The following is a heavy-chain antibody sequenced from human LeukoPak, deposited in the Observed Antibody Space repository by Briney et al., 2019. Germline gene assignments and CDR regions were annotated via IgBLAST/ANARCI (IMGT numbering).Heavy chain of an antibody. D-gene: IGHD7-27*01. J-gene: IGHJ6*02. Sequence: ASVKVSCKASGYTFTSYYMHWVRQAPGQGLEWMGIINPSGGSTSYAQKFQGRVTMTRDTSTSTVYMELSSLRSEDTAVYYCASESGSELGGPYYYYGMDVWGRGTTVTVSS. CDR3: ASESGSELGGPYYYYGMDV. CDR2: INPSGGST. V-gene: IGHV1-46*01. CDR1: GYTFTSYY.